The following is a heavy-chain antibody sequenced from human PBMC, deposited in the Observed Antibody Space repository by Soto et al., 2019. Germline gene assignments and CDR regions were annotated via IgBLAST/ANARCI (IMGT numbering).Heavy chain of an antibody. CDR1: GGTFSSYA. D-gene: IGHD3-10*01. Sequence: ASVKVSCKASGGTFSSYAISWVRQAPGQGLEWMGGIIPIFGTANYAQKFQGRVTITADESTSTAYMELSSLRSEDTAVYYCARDLDDYYGPGSRGANDAFDIWGQGTMVTVSS. J-gene: IGHJ3*02. CDR2: IIPIFGTA. V-gene: IGHV1-69*13. CDR3: ARDLDDYYGPGSRGANDAFDI.